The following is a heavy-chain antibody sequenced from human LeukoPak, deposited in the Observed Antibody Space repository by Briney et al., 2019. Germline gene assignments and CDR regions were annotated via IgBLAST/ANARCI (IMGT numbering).Heavy chain of an antibody. D-gene: IGHD3-22*01. V-gene: IGHV1-8*01. CDR2: LNPNSGNT. J-gene: IGHJ4*02. Sequence: ASVKVSCKASGYTFTSYDINWVRQATGQGLEWMGWLNPNSGNTGYAQKFQGRVTMTRNTSISTAYMELSSLRSEDTAVYYCARGPYYYDSSGYYHDYWGQGTLVTVSS. CDR1: GYTFTSYD. CDR3: ARGPYYYDSSGYYHDY.